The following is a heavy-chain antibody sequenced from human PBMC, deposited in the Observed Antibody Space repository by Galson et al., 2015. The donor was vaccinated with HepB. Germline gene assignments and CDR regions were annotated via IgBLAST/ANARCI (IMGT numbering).Heavy chain of an antibody. CDR2: ISSSSSYI. V-gene: IGHV3-21*01. D-gene: IGHD4-17*01. J-gene: IGHJ4*02. Sequence: SLRLSCAASGFTFSSYSMNWVRQAPGKGLEWVSSISSSSSYIYYADSVKGRFTISRDNAKNSLYLQMNSLRAEDTAVYYCARRFPWDYGDYVHRTPDFDYWGQGTLVTVSS. CDR1: GFTFSSYS. CDR3: ARRFPWDYGDYVHRTPDFDY.